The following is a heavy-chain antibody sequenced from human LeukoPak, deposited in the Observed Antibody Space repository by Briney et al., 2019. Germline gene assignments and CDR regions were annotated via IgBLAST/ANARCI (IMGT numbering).Heavy chain of an antibody. J-gene: IGHJ3*02. D-gene: IGHD3-22*01. CDR2: IYYSGST. Sequence: SETLSLTCTASGGSISSYYWSWIRQPPGKGLEWIGYIYYSGSTNYNPSLKSRVTISVDTSKNQFSLKLSSVTAADTAVYYCARAYYYDSSGYPDAFDIWGQGTMVTVSS. CDR1: GGSISSYY. V-gene: IGHV4-59*01. CDR3: ARAYYYDSSGYPDAFDI.